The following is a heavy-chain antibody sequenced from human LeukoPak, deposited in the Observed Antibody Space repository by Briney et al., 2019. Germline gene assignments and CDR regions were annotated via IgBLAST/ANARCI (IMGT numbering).Heavy chain of an antibody. Sequence: SETLSLTCTVSGGSISSYYWNWIRQPPGKGLERIGYIYYSGTTNYNPSLKSRVTISVDTSKIQFSLKLRSVTAADTAVYYCARGVYIAAALYGYWGQGTLVTVSS. J-gene: IGHJ4*02. V-gene: IGHV4-59*01. CDR1: GGSISSYY. CDR2: IYYSGTT. CDR3: ARGVYIAAALYGY. D-gene: IGHD6-13*01.